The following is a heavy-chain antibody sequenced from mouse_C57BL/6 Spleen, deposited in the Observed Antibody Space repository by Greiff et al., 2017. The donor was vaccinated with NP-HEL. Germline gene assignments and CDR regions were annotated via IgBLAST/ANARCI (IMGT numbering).Heavy chain of an antibody. D-gene: IGHD1-1*01. CDR1: GFTFSSYA. V-gene: IGHV5-4*01. CDR3: ARDSYYYGSSPWYFDV. J-gene: IGHJ1*03. Sequence: DVHLVESGGGLVKPGGSLKLSCAASGFTFSSYAMSWVRQTPEKRLEWVATISDGGSYTYYPDNVKGRFTISRDNAKNNLYLQMSHLKSEDTAMYYCARDSYYYGSSPWYFDVWGTGTTVTVSS. CDR2: ISDGGSYT.